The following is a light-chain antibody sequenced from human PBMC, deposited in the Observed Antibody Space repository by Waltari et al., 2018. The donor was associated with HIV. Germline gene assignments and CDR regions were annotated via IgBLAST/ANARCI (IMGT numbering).Light chain of an antibody. Sequence: VMTQPTDSLAVYLGERATINCKSSQSVLYSSNNKNYFAWYQQKPGQPPQLLVSGASTRESGVPGRFSGSGSATDFTLTISSLQAEDVAVYYCQQYYSSPRTFGGGTKVEIK. CDR1: QSVLYSSNNKNY. J-gene: IGKJ4*01. CDR2: GAS. CDR3: QQYYSSPRT. V-gene: IGKV4-1*01.